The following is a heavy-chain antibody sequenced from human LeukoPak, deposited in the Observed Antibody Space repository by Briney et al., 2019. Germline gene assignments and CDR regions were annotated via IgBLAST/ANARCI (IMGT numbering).Heavy chain of an antibody. CDR3: ARAPFVDYYGSGSYYNDAFDI. J-gene: IGHJ3*02. CDR2: IIPILGIA. Sequence: SVKVSCKASGGTFSSYAISWVRQAPGQGLEWMGRIIPILGIANYAQKFQGRVTITADKSTSTAYMELSSLRSEDTAVYYCARAPFVDYYGSGSYYNDAFDIWGQGTMVTVSS. V-gene: IGHV1-69*04. D-gene: IGHD3-10*01. CDR1: GGTFSSYA.